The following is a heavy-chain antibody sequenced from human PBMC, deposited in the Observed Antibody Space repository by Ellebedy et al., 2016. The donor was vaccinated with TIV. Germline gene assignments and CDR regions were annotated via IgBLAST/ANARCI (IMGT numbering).Heavy chain of an antibody. CDR1: GLSVSSNY. Sequence: GESLKISCAASGLSVSSNYMSWVRQTPGKGLEWVSTIFSGGGTSYADSVKGRFTVSGDNSKNTLYLQINSLSAEDTAVYYCARKHIYGLDWGQGTLVTVSS. V-gene: IGHV3-66*01. CDR3: ARKHIYGLD. CDR2: IFSGGGT. D-gene: IGHD5-18*01. J-gene: IGHJ4*02.